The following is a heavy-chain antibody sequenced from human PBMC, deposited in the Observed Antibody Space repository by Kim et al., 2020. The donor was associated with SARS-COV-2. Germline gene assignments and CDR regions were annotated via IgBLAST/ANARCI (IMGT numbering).Heavy chain of an antibody. D-gene: IGHD4-17*01. Sequence: SVKVSCKASGGTFSSYAISWVRQAPGQGLEWMGRIIPILGIANYAQKFQGRVTITADKSTSTAYMELSSLRSEDTAVYYCARVFGSGDYPFDYWGQGTLVTVSS. CDR2: IIPILGIA. CDR3: ARVFGSGDYPFDY. CDR1: GGTFSSYA. J-gene: IGHJ4*02. V-gene: IGHV1-69*04.